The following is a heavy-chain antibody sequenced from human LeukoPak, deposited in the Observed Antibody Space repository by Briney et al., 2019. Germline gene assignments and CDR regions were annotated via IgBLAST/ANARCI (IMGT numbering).Heavy chain of an antibody. CDR1: GFTVSSNY. V-gene: IGHV3-23*01. Sequence: GGSLRLSCAASGFTVSSNYMSWVRQAPGKGLEWVSAISGSGGSTYYADSVKGRFTISRDNSKNTLYLQMNSLRAEDTAVYYCAKNREYSSSWGGFDYWGQGTLVTVSS. CDR3: AKNREYSSSWGGFDY. CDR2: ISGSGGST. J-gene: IGHJ4*02. D-gene: IGHD6-6*01.